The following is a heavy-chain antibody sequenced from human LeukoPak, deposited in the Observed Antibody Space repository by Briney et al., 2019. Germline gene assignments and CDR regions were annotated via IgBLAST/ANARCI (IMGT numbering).Heavy chain of an antibody. V-gene: IGHV3-23*01. D-gene: IGHD2-2*01. CDR1: GFTFSNYA. CDR2: ISGGGGTT. Sequence: GGSLRLSCATSGFTFSNYAMNWVRQAPGKGLQWVSTISGGGGTTYYADSVKGRFTFSRDNSKNTLYLQMNSLRAEDTAVYYCAKSPGRLGCSGTSCVYFDFWGQGTLVTVSS. J-gene: IGHJ4*02. CDR3: AKSPGRLGCSGTSCVYFDF.